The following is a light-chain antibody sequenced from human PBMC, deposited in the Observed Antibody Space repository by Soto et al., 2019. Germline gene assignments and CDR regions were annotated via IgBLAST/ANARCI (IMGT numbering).Light chain of an antibody. CDR3: QQYDSSSGYT. J-gene: IGKJ2*01. V-gene: IGKV1-39*01. CDR1: QTISTY. Sequence: DIQMTQSPSSLSASVGDRVTITCRASQTISTYLNWYQQKPGKAPRLLIYDASSLLSGVPSRFSGSGSGTDFTLSISSLQPDDFATYYCQQYDSSSGYTFGQGTKLEIK. CDR2: DAS.